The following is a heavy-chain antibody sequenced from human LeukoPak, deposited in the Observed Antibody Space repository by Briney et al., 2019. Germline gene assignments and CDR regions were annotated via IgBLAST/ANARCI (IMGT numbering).Heavy chain of an antibody. CDR1: GDSFSGYY. CDR3: AREGNCGSDNCYRADFDP. J-gene: IGHJ5*02. CDR2: IHSTGST. Sequence: RPSETQSLTCTVSGDSFSGYYWTWIRQPAGKGLEWIGRIHSTGSTNYNPSLKSRVTLSVDTSKNQFSLKVNSVTAADTAVYYCAREGNCGSDNCYRADFDPWGQGTLVTVSS. D-gene: IGHD2-21*02. V-gene: IGHV4-4*07.